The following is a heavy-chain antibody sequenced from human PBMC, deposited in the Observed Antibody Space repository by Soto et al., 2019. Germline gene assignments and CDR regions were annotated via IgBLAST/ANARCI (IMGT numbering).Heavy chain of an antibody. V-gene: IGHV4-59*01. J-gene: IGHJ5*02. Sequence: SETLSLTCTVSGGSISSYYWSWIRQPPGKGLEWIGYIYYSGSTNYNPSLKSRVTISVDTSKNQFSLKLSSVTAADTAVYYCARVNIGMIRENNWFDPWGQGTLVTVSS. CDR1: GGSISSYY. D-gene: IGHD3-22*01. CDR2: IYYSGST. CDR3: ARVNIGMIRENNWFDP.